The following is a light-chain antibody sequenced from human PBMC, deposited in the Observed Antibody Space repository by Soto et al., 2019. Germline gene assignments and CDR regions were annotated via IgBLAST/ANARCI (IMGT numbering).Light chain of an antibody. J-gene: IGLJ1*01. Sequence: QSALTQPASVSGSPGQSITISCIGTNSDFGTHKFFSWYQHHPGKAPKLIIYEGTTRPSGVSYRFSGSKSGNTASLTISGLQAEDEADYFCCSYTNINTRACVFGTGTKVTVL. V-gene: IGLV2-14*02. CDR3: CSYTNINTRACV. CDR2: EGT. CDR1: NSDFGTHKF.